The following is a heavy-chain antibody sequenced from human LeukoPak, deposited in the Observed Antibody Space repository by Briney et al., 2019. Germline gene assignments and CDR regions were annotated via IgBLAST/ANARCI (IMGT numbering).Heavy chain of an antibody. V-gene: IGHV3-30*02. CDR1: GFSFSSYG. CDR3: AKEYVLRFLEWLLR. Sequence: PGGSLRLSCAGSGFSFSSYGMHWVRQAPGKGLEWMAFIRYDGSNKYYADSVKGRFTISRDNSKNTLYLQMNSLRAEDMALYYCAKEYVLRFLEWLLRWGQGTLVTVSS. D-gene: IGHD3-3*01. J-gene: IGHJ4*02. CDR2: IRYDGSNK.